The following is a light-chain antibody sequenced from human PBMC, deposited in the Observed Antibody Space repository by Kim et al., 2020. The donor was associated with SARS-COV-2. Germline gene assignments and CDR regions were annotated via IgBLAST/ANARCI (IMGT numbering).Light chain of an antibody. CDR2: TTS. CDR3: QQYSPSPPWT. Sequence: EVVLTQSPGTLSLSPGERATLSCRASQSISTSYLAWYQQKAGQAPRLIIYTTSSRATGIPDRFSGRGSGTDFTLTINRLEPEDFAMYYCQQYSPSPPWTFGQGTKVDIK. CDR1: QSISTSY. V-gene: IGKV3-20*01. J-gene: IGKJ1*01.